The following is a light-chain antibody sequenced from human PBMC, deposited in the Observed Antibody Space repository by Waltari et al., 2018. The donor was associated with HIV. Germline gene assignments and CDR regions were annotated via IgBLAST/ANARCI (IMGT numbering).Light chain of an antibody. CDR3: QQNYSNPHT. V-gene: IGKV1-39*01. Sequence: DIQMTQSPSTLSASVGDRVTITCRASQSIHSYLNWYQQKPRKAPKLLIYDASSLQSGVPSRFSGSGSGTQFTLTISSLQPDDFATYYCQQNYSNPHTFGEGTKVEIK. CDR1: QSIHSY. CDR2: DAS. J-gene: IGKJ4*01.